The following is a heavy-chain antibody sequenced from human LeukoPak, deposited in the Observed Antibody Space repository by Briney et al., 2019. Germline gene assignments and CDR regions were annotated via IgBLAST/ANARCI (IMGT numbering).Heavy chain of an antibody. CDR2: INPNSGGT. D-gene: IGHD2-15*01. V-gene: IGHV1-2*02. J-gene: IGHJ4*02. Sequence: ASVKVSCKASGYTFTGYYMLWVRQAPGQGLEWMGWINPNSGGTNYAQKFQGRVTMTRDTSISTAYIELSRLRSDDTAVYYCARDRGSYCSGGSCYSRLAFDYWGQGTLVTVSS. CDR1: GYTFTGYY. CDR3: ARDRGSYCSGGSCYSRLAFDY.